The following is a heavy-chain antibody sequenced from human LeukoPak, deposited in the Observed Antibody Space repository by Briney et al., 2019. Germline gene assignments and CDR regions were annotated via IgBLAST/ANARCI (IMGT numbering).Heavy chain of an antibody. CDR2: INHSEST. Sequence: SETLSLTCAVYGGSFSGYYWRWIRQPPGKGLEWIGEINHSESTNYNPPLNRRVPISVDTTKNQLPPKKSSVTPADPPDYYCSLNNHYNGLYFDYWGQGTLVTVSS. D-gene: IGHD1-1*01. CDR1: GGSFSGYY. J-gene: IGHJ4*02. CDR3: SLNNHYNGLYFDY. V-gene: IGHV4-34*01.